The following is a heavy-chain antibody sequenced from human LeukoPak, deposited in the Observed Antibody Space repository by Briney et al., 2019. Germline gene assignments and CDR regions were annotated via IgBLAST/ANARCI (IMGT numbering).Heavy chain of an antibody. CDR2: MNPNSGNT. CDR3: AKDGLFALAAAGLYYYYYYGMDV. D-gene: IGHD6-13*01. CDR1: GYTFTSYD. V-gene: IGHV1-8*03. J-gene: IGHJ6*02. Sequence: ASVKVSCKASGYTFTSYDINWVRQATGQGLEWMGWMNPNSGNTGYAQKFQGRVTITRNTSISTAYMELNSLRAEDTAVYYCAKDGLFALAAAGLYYYYYYGMDVWGQGTTVTVSS.